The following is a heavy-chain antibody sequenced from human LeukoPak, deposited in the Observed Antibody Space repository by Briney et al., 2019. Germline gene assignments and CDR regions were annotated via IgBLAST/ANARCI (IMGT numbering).Heavy chain of an antibody. D-gene: IGHD6-13*01. CDR3: ALLGAAGREYFQH. Sequence: GGSLRLSCAASGFTVSSNSMSWVRQAPGKGLEWVSAVYSGGSTFYADSVKGRFTISRDNSKNTLYLQMNSLRAEDTAVYYCALLGAAGREYFQHWGRGTLVSVSS. CDR2: VYSGGST. J-gene: IGHJ1*01. V-gene: IGHV3-53*01. CDR1: GFTVSSNS.